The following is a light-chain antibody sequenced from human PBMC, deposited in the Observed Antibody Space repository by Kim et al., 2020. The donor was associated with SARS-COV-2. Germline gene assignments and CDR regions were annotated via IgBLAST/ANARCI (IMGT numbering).Light chain of an antibody. CDR3: QAWDSSAHV. CDR1: KLGNKC. Sequence: VSPGQTDIITCSGDKLGNKCAAWYQQKPGQSPVLVINEDNKRPSGIPERLSGSNPGDTATLTIRGTQAMDEAYNYCQAWDSSAHVFGTGTKVTV. CDR2: EDN. V-gene: IGLV3-1*01. J-gene: IGLJ1*01.